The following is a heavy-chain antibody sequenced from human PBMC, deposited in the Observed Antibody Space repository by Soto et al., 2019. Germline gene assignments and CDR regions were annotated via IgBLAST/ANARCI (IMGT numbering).Heavy chain of an antibody. Sequence: LRLSCEASGLTFSNYYMNWIRQAPGKGLEWVSSITSSGGDIYYADSVKGRFTISRDNAKNSLYLQMNSLRAEDTAVYYCAGTYDSLDYWGQGTLVTVSS. D-gene: IGHD3-22*01. CDR2: ITSSGGDI. V-gene: IGHV3-21*01. J-gene: IGHJ4*02. CDR3: AGTYDSLDY. CDR1: GLTFSNYY.